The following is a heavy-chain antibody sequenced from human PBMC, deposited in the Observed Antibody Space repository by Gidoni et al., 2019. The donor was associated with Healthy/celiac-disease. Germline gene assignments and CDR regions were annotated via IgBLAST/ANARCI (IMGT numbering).Heavy chain of an antibody. CDR1: GFTFSSYG. Sequence: QVQLVESGGGVVQPGRSLRLSCAASGFTFSSYGRPWVRQAPGKGLEWVAVIEYDGSNKYYADSVKGRFTISRDNSKNTLYLQMNSLRAEDTAVYYCAKEGAIVVVPAANLYYFDYWGQGTLVTVSS. J-gene: IGHJ4*02. V-gene: IGHV3-30*18. CDR2: IEYDGSNK. CDR3: AKEGAIVVVPAANLYYFDY. D-gene: IGHD2-2*01.